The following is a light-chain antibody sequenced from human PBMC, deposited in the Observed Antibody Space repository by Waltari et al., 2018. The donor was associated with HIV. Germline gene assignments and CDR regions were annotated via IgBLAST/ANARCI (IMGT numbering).Light chain of an antibody. CDR1: TSAFDTFDF. Sequence: HSALTQPASVSGSPGQSITISCTGPTSAFDTFDFVSWCQQSPGRAPKLIIFEVYFRPSGVSQRSSGSKSGDTASLTISALRAEDEADYFCSSYSARGFVAFGGGTKVTVL. CDR3: SSYSARGFVA. CDR2: EVY. V-gene: IGLV2-14*01. J-gene: IGLJ3*02.